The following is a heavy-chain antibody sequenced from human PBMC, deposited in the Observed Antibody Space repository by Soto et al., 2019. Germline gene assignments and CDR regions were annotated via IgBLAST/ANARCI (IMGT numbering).Heavy chain of an antibody. V-gene: IGHV4-30-4*01. CDR2: IYYSGST. CDR3: ARGEIAAAGYYYYYGMDV. CDR1: GGSISSGDYY. D-gene: IGHD6-13*01. Sequence: QVQLQESGPGLVKPSQTLSLTCTVSGGSISSGDYYWSWLRQPPGKGLEWIGYIYYSGSTYYNPTLKSRVTIAVDTSTNQFSLKLISVTAADTAVYYCARGEIAAAGYYYYYGMDVWGQGTTVTVSS. J-gene: IGHJ6*02.